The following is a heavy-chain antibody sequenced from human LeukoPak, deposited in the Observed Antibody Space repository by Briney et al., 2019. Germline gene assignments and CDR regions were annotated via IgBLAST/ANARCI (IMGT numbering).Heavy chain of an antibody. V-gene: IGHV3-48*01. CDR2: ISSSSSTI. CDR1: GFTFSSYS. J-gene: IGHJ4*02. Sequence: GGSLRLSCAASGFTFSSYSMNWVRQAPGKGLEWVSYISSSSSTIYYTDSVKGRFTISRDNAKNSLYLQMNSLRAEDTAVYYCAREDDYVWGSYRPYFDYWGQGTLVTVSS. D-gene: IGHD3-16*02. CDR3: AREDDYVWGSYRPYFDY.